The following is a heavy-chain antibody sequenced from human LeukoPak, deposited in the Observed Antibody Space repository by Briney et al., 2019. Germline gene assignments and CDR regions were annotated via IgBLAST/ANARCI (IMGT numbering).Heavy chain of an antibody. CDR2: INHSGST. CDR3: ARGPRRGYSGYDSTPRYGMDV. V-gene: IGHV4-39*07. CDR1: GGSISSGSYY. D-gene: IGHD5-12*01. Sequence: SETLSLTCTVSGGSISSGSYYWGWIRQPAGRGLEWIVEINHSGSTNYNPSLKSRVTISVDTSKNQFSLKLSSVTAADTAVYYCARGPRRGYSGYDSTPRYGMDVWGKGTTVTVSS. J-gene: IGHJ6*04.